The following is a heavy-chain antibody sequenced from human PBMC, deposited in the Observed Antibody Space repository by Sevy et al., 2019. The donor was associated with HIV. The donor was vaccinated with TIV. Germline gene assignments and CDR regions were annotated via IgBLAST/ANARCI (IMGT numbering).Heavy chain of an antibody. CDR3: PRRVSSWTAPFGRDV. CDR2: INADSGNT. Sequence: ASVKVSCKASGYTFIGYAIHWVRQAPGQRLEWMGWINADSGNTKYSQRFQGRVTITRDTSASTAYMELSSWRSEDTAVYSCPRRVSSWTAPFGRDVWGKGTRSPSP. J-gene: IGHJ6*04. V-gene: IGHV1-3*01. CDR1: GYTFIGYA. D-gene: IGHD6-13*01.